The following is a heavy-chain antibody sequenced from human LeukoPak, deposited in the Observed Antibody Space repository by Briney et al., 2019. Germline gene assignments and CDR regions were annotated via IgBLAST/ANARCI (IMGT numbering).Heavy chain of an antibody. CDR2: ISFSGSTI. CDR1: GFTFSNYQ. D-gene: IGHD3-10*01. CDR3: ARGGYYYGSGSYR. J-gene: IGHJ4*02. Sequence: GGSLRLSCAAFGFTFSNYQINWVRQAPGRGLEWVSYISFSGSTIYYADSVKGRFTISRDNAKNSLYLQMLSLRAEDTAVYYCARGGYYYGSGSYRWGQGTLVTVSS. V-gene: IGHV3-48*03.